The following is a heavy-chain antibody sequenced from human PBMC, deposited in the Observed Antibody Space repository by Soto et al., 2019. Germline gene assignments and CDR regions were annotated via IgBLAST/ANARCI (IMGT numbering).Heavy chain of an antibody. Sequence: QVQLVESGGGVVQPGRSLRLSCAASGFTFSSYGMHWVRQAPGKGLEWVAVISYDGSNKYYADSVKGRFTISRDNSKNTLYLQMNSLRAEDTAVYYCAKDSRSSGFWGQGTLVTVSS. D-gene: IGHD6-19*01. CDR2: ISYDGSNK. CDR3: AKDSRSSGF. V-gene: IGHV3-30*18. CDR1: GFTFSSYG. J-gene: IGHJ4*02.